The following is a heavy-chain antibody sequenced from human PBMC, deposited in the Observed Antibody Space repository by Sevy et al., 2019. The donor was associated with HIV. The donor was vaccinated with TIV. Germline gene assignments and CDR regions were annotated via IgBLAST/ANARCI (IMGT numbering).Heavy chain of an antibody. Sequence: GGSLRLSCAASGFTFSSYEMNWARQAPGKGLEWVSYISSSGSTIYYADSVKGRFTISRDNAKNSLYLQMNSLRAEDTAVYYCARDERYCGGDCYSAYDYWGQGTLVTVSS. V-gene: IGHV3-48*03. J-gene: IGHJ4*02. CDR1: GFTFSSYE. CDR2: ISSSGSTI. D-gene: IGHD2-21*02. CDR3: ARDERYCGGDCYSAYDY.